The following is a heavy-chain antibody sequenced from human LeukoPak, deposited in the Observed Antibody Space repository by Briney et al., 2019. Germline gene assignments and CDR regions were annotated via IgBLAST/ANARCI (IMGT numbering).Heavy chain of an antibody. CDR2: INHSGST. J-gene: IGHJ3*02. V-gene: IGHV4-34*01. Sequence: SETLSLTCAVYGGSFSGYYWSWIRQPPGKGLEWIGEINHSGSTNYNPSLKSRVSISVDTSKNQFSLKLSSVTAADTAVYYCAGKSSGWYGDAFDIWGQGTMVTVSS. CDR3: AGKSSGWYGDAFDI. CDR1: GGSFSGYY. D-gene: IGHD6-19*01.